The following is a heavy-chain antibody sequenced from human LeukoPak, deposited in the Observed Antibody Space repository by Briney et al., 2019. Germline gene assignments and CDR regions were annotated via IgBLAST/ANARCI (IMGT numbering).Heavy chain of an antibody. CDR3: ARDFPFSSPTSGWDPNDY. J-gene: IGHJ4*02. CDR1: GFTFSNYN. V-gene: IGHV3-48*01. D-gene: IGHD6-19*01. Sequence: PGGSLRLSCAASGFTFSNYNMNWVRQAPGKGLEWVSYISSRNTPIFYADSVKGRFTISRDNAKNSLYLQMNSLRAEDTAVYYCARDFPFSSPTSGWDPNDYWGQGTLVTVSS. CDR2: ISSRNTPI.